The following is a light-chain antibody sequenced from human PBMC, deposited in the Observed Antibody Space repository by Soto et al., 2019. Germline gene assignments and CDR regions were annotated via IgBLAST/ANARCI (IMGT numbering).Light chain of an antibody. Sequence: EILLTQYPGTLSLSPGERATLSCRASQSVTSDFLVWYQQKPGQAPRLLIYGASIRATGIPARFSGSGSGTDFTLTINSLQSEDFAVYYCQQYYNWPPWTFGHGTKVDIK. J-gene: IGKJ1*01. CDR3: QQYYNWPPWT. V-gene: IGKV3-15*01. CDR1: QSVTSD. CDR2: GAS.